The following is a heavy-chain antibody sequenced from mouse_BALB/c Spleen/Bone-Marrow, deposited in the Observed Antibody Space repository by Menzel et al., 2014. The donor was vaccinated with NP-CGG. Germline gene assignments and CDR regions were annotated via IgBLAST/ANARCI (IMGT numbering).Heavy chain of an antibody. D-gene: IGHD1-1*01. V-gene: IGHV1-80*01. J-gene: IGHJ4*01. CDR2: IYPGDGDI. CDR1: GYSFSNYW. Sequence: QVQLKESGAELVRPGSSVKISCKSSGYSFSNYWMNWMKQRPGQGLEWIGQIYPGDGDINYNGKFKGKATLTADKSSSPAYMQLSSLTSEDSAVYFCASRGDYSYAMDYWGQGTSVTVSS. CDR3: ASRGDYSYAMDY.